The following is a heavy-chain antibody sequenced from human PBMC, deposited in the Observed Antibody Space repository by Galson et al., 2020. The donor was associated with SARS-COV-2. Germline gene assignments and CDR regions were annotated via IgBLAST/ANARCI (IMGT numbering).Heavy chain of an antibody. V-gene: IGHV1-69*04. D-gene: IGHD4-4*01. CDR2: IIPILGIA. J-gene: IGHJ6*02. Sequence: SVNVSCKASGGTFSSYTISWERQAPGQGLEWMGRIIPILGIANYAQKFQGRVTITADKSTSTAYMELSSLRSEDTAVYYCARDHPVTTAPSGYYYGMDVWGQGTTVTVSS. CDR1: GGTFSSYT. CDR3: ARDHPVTTAPSGYYYGMDV.